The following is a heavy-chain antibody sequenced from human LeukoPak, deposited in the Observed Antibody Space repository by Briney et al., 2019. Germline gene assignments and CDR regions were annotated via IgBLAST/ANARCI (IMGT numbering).Heavy chain of an antibody. Sequence: SETLSLTCAVYGGSFSGYYWSWIRQPPGKGLEWIGEINHSGSTNYNPSLKSRVTISVDTSKNQFSLKLSSVTAADTAVYYCAGAYYPQVDYWGQGTLVTVSS. J-gene: IGHJ4*02. CDR1: GGSFSGYY. CDR2: INHSGST. CDR3: AGAYYPQVDY. D-gene: IGHD3-10*01. V-gene: IGHV4-34*01.